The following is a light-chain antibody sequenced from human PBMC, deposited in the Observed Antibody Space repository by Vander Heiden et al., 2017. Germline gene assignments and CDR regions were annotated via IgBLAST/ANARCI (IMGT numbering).Light chain of an antibody. J-gene: IGLJ3*02. CDR1: ALPKQY. CDR2: KDS. CDR3: QLDASRGTEGV. V-gene: IGLV3-25*03. Sequence: DLTQQRSEPVSRGQTARITCSGDALPKQYAYWYQQKPGQAPVRVIEKDSERPSGIPERFSGSSSGTKVTFTISGFQPADYADDDCQLDASRGTEGVFGGGTKLTVL.